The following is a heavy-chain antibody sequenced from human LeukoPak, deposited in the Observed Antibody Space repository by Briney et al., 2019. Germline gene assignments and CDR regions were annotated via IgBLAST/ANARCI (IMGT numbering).Heavy chain of an antibody. J-gene: IGHJ4*02. CDR3: ASLDCSSTSCPFDY. D-gene: IGHD2-2*01. CDR2: IYYSGST. V-gene: IGHV4-31*03. Sequence: PSQTLSLTCTLSGASISIGGYYWSWLRQHPGKGLEWIGYIYYSGSTYYHPSLKTRVTISVDTSKNQFSLKLSSVTAADTAVYYCASLDCSSTSCPFDYWGQGTLVTVSS. CDR1: GASISIGGYY.